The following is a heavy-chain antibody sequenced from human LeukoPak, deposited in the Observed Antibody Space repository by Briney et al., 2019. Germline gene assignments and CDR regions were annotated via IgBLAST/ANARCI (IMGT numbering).Heavy chain of an antibody. CDR2: ISGSGGST. CDR3: AKAQDYGGNSARDY. Sequence: GGSLRLSYAASGLTVNNNYMNWVRQAPGKGLEWVSAISGSGGSTYYADSVKGRFTISRDNSKNTLYLQMNSLRAEDTAVYYCAKAQDYGGNSARDYWGQGTLVTVSS. V-gene: IGHV3-23*01. D-gene: IGHD4-23*01. J-gene: IGHJ4*02. CDR1: GLTVNNNY.